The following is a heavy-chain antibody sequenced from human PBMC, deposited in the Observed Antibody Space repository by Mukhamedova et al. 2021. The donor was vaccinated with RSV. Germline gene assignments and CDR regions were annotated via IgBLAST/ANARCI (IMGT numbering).Heavy chain of an antibody. Sequence: YNDYAVSVKSRITINPDTSKNQFSLQLNSVTPEDTAVYYCARDGDSSSWSYYYYGMDVWGQGTTVTVSS. J-gene: IGHJ6*02. D-gene: IGHD6-13*01. CDR2: YN. CDR3: ARDGDSSSWSYYYYGMDV. V-gene: IGHV6-1*01.